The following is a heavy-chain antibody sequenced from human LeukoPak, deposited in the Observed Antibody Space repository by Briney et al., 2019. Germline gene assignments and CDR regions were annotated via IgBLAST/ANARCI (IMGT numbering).Heavy chain of an antibody. V-gene: IGHV4-61*02. J-gene: IGHJ5*02. CDR3: ARELWFGELLEGWFDP. CDR2: IYSSGNT. D-gene: IGHD3-10*01. CDR1: GVSMSNVAYY. Sequence: ASQTLSLACAVSGVSMSNVAYYWSWIRQPAGKGLEWIARIYSSGNTKYSPSLKSRVTISVDTSKNQLSLNLSSVTAADTAVYYCARELWFGELLEGWFDPWGQGTLVTVSS.